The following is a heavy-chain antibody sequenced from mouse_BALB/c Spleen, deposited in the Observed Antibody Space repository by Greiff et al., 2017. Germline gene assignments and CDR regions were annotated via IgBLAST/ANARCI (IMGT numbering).Heavy chain of an antibody. Sequence: VKLQQPGAELVRPGASVKLSCKASGYSFTSYWMNWVKQRPGQGLEWIGMIHPSDSDTRLNQKFKDKATLTVDKSSSTAYMQLSSPTSEDSAVYYCARNPFAYWGQGTLVTVSA. CDR1: GYSFTSYW. J-gene: IGHJ3*01. CDR2: IHPSDSDT. CDR3: ARNPFAY. V-gene: IGHV1-74*01.